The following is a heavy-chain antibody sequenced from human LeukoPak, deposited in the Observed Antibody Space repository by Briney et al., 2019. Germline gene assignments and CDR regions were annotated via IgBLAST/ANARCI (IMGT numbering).Heavy chain of an antibody. D-gene: IGHD2-15*01. Sequence: ASVKVSCKASGYTFTSYGISWVRQAPGHGLEWMGWISAYNGNTNYAQKLQGRVTMTTDTSTSTAYMELRSLRSDDTAVYYCARNNRPYCSGGSCYSFFFDNWGQGTLGTLSS. V-gene: IGHV1-18*01. J-gene: IGHJ4*02. CDR1: GYTFTSYG. CDR3: ARNNRPYCSGGSCYSFFFDN. CDR2: ISAYNGNT.